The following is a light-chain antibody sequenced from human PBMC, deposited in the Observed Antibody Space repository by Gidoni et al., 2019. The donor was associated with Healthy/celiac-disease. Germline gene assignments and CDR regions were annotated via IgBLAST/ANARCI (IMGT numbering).Light chain of an antibody. Sequence: DIQMTQSPSTLSAFVGDRVTITCRASQSISSWLAWYQQKPGKAPKLLIYKASSLESGVPSRFSGSGSGTEFTLTISSLQPDDVATYYCQQYNSYSPAFGQGTKVEIK. CDR2: KAS. J-gene: IGKJ1*01. V-gene: IGKV1-5*03. CDR3: QQYNSYSPA. CDR1: QSISSW.